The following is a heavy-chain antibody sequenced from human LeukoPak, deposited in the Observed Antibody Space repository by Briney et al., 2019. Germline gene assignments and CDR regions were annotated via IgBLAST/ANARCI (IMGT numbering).Heavy chain of an antibody. Sequence: PETLSLTCTVSGGSISSSSYYWGWIRQPPGKGLEWIGSIYYSGSTYYNPSLKSRVTISVDTSKNQFSLKLRSVTAADTAVYYCARISSSNWYNERGAFDVWGQGTMVTVSS. J-gene: IGHJ3*01. CDR3: ARISSSNWYNERGAFDV. CDR2: IYYSGST. V-gene: IGHV4-39*07. D-gene: IGHD6-13*01. CDR1: GGSISSSSYY.